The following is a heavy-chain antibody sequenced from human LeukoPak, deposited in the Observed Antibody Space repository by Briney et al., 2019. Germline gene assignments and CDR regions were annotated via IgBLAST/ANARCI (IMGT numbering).Heavy chain of an antibody. Sequence: SETLSLTCAVYGGSFSGYYWSWIRQPPGKGLEWIGEINHSGSTNYNPSLKSRVTISVDTSKNQFSLKLSSVTAADTAVYYCARHLGYCSSTSCYMGYFDYWGQGTWSPSP. CDR3: ARHLGYCSSTSCYMGYFDY. D-gene: IGHD2-2*02. CDR1: GGSFSGYY. J-gene: IGHJ4*02. V-gene: IGHV4-34*01. CDR2: INHSGST.